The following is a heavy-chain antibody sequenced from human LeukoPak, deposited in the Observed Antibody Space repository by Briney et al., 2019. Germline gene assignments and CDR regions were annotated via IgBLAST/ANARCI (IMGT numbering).Heavy chain of an antibody. CDR2: ISRSGTTI. Sequence: GGSLRLSCAASGFTLSSFEMTWVRQAPGKGLEWISYISRSGTTIFYADSVKGRFTISRDDADNSLSLQMNSLRAEDTALYYCARVISTGTWFDFWGQGTLVTVSS. CDR1: GFTLSSFE. J-gene: IGHJ4*02. CDR3: ARVISTGTWFDF. V-gene: IGHV3-48*03. D-gene: IGHD1-7*01.